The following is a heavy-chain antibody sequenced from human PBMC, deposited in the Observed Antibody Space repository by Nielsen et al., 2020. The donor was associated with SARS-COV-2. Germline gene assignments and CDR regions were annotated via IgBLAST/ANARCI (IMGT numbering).Heavy chain of an antibody. Sequence: GESLKISCSASGFMFSSYAMHWVRQAPGKGLEYVSAISSNGGSTYYADSVKGRFTISRDNSKNTLYLQMSSLRAEDTAVYYCVKAGKLELTTGDYYYYGMDVWGQGTTVTVSS. CDR3: VKAGKLELTTGDYYYYGMDV. J-gene: IGHJ6*02. D-gene: IGHD1-1*01. CDR2: ISSNGGST. CDR1: GFMFSSYA. V-gene: IGHV3-64D*09.